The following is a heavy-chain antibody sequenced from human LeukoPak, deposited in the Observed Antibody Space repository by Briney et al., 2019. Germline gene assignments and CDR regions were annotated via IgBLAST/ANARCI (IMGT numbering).Heavy chain of an antibody. Sequence: ASVKVSCKASGYTFTGYYMYWVRQAPGQGLEWMGWINPNSGGTNYAQKFQGRVTMTRDTSISTAYMELSRLRSDDTAVYYCARDDNYGSGSSQDYWGQGTLVTVSS. V-gene: IGHV1-2*02. D-gene: IGHD3-10*01. J-gene: IGHJ4*02. CDR2: INPNSGGT. CDR3: ARDDNYGSGSSQDY. CDR1: GYTFTGYY.